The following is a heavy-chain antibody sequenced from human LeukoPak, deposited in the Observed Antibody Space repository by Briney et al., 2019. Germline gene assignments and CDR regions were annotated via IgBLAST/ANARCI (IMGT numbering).Heavy chain of an antibody. Sequence: ASVKVSCKASGYSFTIYGFCWGRHGPRPGLGWMGWIRAYNVHTEYAQKYQGRVTMTTDTYTSTAYKELRSLRSDDTAVYFCARDRARSAMAREFQHWGQGAQVPVSS. J-gene: IGHJ1*01. D-gene: IGHD2-2*01. CDR1: GYSFTIYG. CDR2: IRAYNVHT. V-gene: IGHV1-18*01. CDR3: ARDRARSAMAREFQH.